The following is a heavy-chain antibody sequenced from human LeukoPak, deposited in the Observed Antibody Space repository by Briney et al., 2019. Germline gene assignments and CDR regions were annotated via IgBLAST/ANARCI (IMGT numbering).Heavy chain of an antibody. CDR3: ARQTHIVVVTATYDC. J-gene: IGHJ4*02. Sequence: GESLKISCKGSGYSFTSYWIGWVRLMPGKGLEWMGIIYPGDSDTRYSPSFQGQVTISADKSISTAYLQWSSLKASDTAMYYCARQTHIVVVTATYDCWGQGTLVTVSS. V-gene: IGHV5-51*01. CDR1: GYSFTSYW. D-gene: IGHD2-21*02. CDR2: IYPGDSDT.